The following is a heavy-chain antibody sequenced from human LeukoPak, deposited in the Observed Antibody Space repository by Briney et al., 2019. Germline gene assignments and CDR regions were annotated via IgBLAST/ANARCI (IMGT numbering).Heavy chain of an antibody. J-gene: IGHJ3*02. CDR3: ARDWSYDIFDAFDI. CDR1: GYTFTSYA. V-gene: IGHV7-4-1*02. Sequence: WASVKVSCKASGYTFTSYAMNWVRQAPGQGLEWMGWINTNTGNPTYAQGFTGRFVFSLDTSVSTAYLQISSLKAEDTAVYYCARDWSYDIFDAFDIWGQGTMVTVSS. CDR2: INTNTGNP. D-gene: IGHD3-9*01.